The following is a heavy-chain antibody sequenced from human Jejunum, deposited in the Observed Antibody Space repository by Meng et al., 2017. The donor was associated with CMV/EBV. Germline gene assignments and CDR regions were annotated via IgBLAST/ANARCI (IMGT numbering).Heavy chain of an antibody. Sequence: KASGYTFTKYYIHWVRQAPGQGLEWMGNIYPSAGSTTYAQKIQGRVTMTRDTSTSTVYMELSSLRSEDSAVYYCARDGIVGSITWFDPWGQGTLVTVSS. D-gene: IGHD5-12*01. J-gene: IGHJ5*02. CDR2: IYPSAGST. V-gene: IGHV1-46*01. CDR3: ARDGIVGSITWFDP. CDR1: GYTFTKYY.